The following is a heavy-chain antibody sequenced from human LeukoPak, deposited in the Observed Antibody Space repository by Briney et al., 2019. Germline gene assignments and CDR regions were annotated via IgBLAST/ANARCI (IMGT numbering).Heavy chain of an antibody. V-gene: IGHV1-2*02. CDR1: GYTFTSYG. J-gene: IGHJ4*02. D-gene: IGHD1-26*01. CDR2: INPNSGGT. CDR3: ARAFRYSGSYLVDY. Sequence: ASVKVSCKASGYTFTSYGISWVRQAPGQGLEWMGWINPNSGGTNYAQKFQGRVTMTRDTSISTAYMELSRLRSDDTAVYYCARAFRYSGSYLVDYWGQGTLVTVSS.